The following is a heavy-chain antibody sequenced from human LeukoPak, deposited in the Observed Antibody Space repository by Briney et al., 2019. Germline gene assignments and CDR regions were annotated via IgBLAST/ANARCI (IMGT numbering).Heavy chain of an antibody. D-gene: IGHD3-10*01. V-gene: IGHV3-21*04. Sequence: GGSLRLSCAASGFTFSSYSMNWVRQAPGKGLEWVSSISSSSSYIYYADSVKGRFTISRDNAKNSLYLQMNSLRAEDTAVYYCAKGGGYYGSGSVEYFQHWGQGTLVTVSS. CDR3: AKGGGYYGSGSVEYFQH. CDR1: GFTFSSYS. J-gene: IGHJ1*01. CDR2: ISSSSSYI.